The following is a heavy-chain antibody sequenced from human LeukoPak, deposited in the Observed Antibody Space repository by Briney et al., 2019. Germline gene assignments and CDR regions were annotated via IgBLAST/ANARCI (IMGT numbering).Heavy chain of an antibody. CDR3: ANGYYDFWSGYSGPLSY. J-gene: IGHJ4*02. CDR2: ISWNSGSI. CDR1: GFSFSSYG. Sequence: GGSLRLSCAASGFSFSSYGMHWVRQAPGKGLEWVSGISWNSGSIGYADSVKGRFTISRDNAKNSLYLQMNSLRAEDTALYYCANGYYDFWSGYSGPLSYWGQGTLVTVSS. V-gene: IGHV3-9*01. D-gene: IGHD3-3*01.